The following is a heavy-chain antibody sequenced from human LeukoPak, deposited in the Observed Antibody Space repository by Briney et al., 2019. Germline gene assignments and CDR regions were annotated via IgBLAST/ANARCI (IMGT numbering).Heavy chain of an antibody. J-gene: IGHJ4*02. CDR1: GFTFSSYA. Sequence: GGSLRLSCAASGFTFSSYAMSWVRQAPGKGLEWVSAISGSGGSTYYADSVKGRFTISRDNSKNTLYLQMNSLRAEDTAVYYCAKVPIVATIRPPGYLDYWGQGTLVTVSS. CDR3: AKVPIVATIRPPGYLDY. V-gene: IGHV3-23*01. CDR2: ISGSGGST. D-gene: IGHD5-12*01.